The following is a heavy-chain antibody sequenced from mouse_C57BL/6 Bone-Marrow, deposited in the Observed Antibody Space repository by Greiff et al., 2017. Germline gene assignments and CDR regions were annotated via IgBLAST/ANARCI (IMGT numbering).Heavy chain of an antibody. D-gene: IGHD2-5*01. V-gene: IGHV5-16*01. CDR1: GFTFSDYY. J-gene: IGHJ1*03. CDR3: AREGYSNYDWYFDV. CDR2: INYDGSST. Sequence: EVQLVESEGGLVQPGSSMKLSCTASGFTFSDYYMAWVRQVPEKGLEWVANINYDGSSTYYLDSLKSRFIISRDNAKNILYLQMSSLKSEDTATYYCAREGYSNYDWYFDVWGTGTTVTVSS.